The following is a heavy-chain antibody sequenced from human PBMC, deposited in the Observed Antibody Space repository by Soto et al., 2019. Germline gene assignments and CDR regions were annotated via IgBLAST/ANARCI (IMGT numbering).Heavy chain of an antibody. V-gene: IGHV1-8*01. J-gene: IGHJ6*03. CDR1: GYSFTSYE. D-gene: IGHD6-6*01. CDR2: MNPNSGNT. Sequence: QVQLVQTGAEVKKPGATVKVSCKASGYSFTSYEIYWVRQATGQGLEWMGWMNPNSGNTGYSQKLQGRVTMTRNTSISTADMELTSLRSEDTALCYGARGPALVYYYCYYMGVWGKGTTVTVSS. CDR3: ARGPALVYYYCYYMGV.